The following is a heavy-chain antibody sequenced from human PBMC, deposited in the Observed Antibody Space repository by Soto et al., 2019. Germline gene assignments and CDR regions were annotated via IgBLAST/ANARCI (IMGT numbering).Heavy chain of an antibody. CDR3: AKDLPLYCSGGSCYPGPCDY. CDR2: ISGSGGST. CDR1: GFTFSSYA. Sequence: PGGSLRLSCAASGFTFSSYAMSWVRQAPGKGLEWVSAISGSGGSTYYADSVKGRFTISRDNSKNTLYLQMNSLRAEDTAVYYCAKDLPLYCSGGSCYPGPCDYWGQGTLVTVSS. D-gene: IGHD2-15*01. J-gene: IGHJ4*02. V-gene: IGHV3-23*01.